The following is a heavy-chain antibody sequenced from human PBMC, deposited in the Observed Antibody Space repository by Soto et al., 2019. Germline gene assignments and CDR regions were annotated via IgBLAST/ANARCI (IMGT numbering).Heavy chain of an antibody. Sequence: PGESLKISCKGSGYSFTNYWINWVRQMPGKGLEWMGRIDPDDSYTNYSPSFQGHVTISVDKSISTAHLQWSSLQASDTAIYYCARLPPPTYCSGSTCSGYWGQGTLVTVSS. CDR1: GYSFTNYW. V-gene: IGHV5-10-1*01. CDR2: IDPDDSYT. D-gene: IGHD2-15*01. J-gene: IGHJ4*02. CDR3: ARLPPPTYCSGSTCSGY.